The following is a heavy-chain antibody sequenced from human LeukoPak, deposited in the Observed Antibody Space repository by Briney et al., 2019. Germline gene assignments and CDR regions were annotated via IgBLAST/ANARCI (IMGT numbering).Heavy chain of an antibody. CDR3: ARENYCTNGVCWAFDS. CDR2: IYYTGST. V-gene: IGHV4-39*07. J-gene: IGHJ5*01. CDR1: GGSISSSDYY. Sequence: PSETLSLTCTVSGGSISSSDYYWGWIRQPPGKGLEWIGNIYYTGSTSYNSSLKSRVTISIDTSKSQFSLQLSSVTAADTAVYFCARENYCTNGVCWAFDSWGQGTLVTVPS. D-gene: IGHD2-8*01.